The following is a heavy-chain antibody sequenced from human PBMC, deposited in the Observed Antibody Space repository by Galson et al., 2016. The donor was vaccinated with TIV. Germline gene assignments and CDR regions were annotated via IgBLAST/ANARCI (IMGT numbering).Heavy chain of an antibody. CDR2: ISHSGST. J-gene: IGHJ4*02. CDR1: GGSFSGYY. V-gene: IGHV4-34*01. CDR3: AKEGYSYRLS. D-gene: IGHD5-18*01. Sequence: ETLSLTCTVYGGSFSGYYCSWIRQPPGKGLEWIGEISHSGSTSYSPSLKSRVTMSLDTSKNQFSLNLMSVTAADTAVYYCAKEGYSYRLSWGQGILVTVSS.